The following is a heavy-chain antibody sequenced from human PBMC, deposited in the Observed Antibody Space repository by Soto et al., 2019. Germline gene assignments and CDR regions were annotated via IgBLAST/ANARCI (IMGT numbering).Heavy chain of an antibody. CDR1: GGSISSGGYY. J-gene: IGHJ4*02. CDR2: IYYSGST. D-gene: IGHD3-10*01. V-gene: IGHV4-31*03. CDR3: ARLSRSSYGSAINDF. Sequence: SETLSLTCTVSGGSISSGGYYWSWIRQHPGKGLEWIGYIYYSGSTYYNPSLKSRVTISVDTSKNQFSLKLSSVTAADTAVYYCARLSRSSYGSAINDFWGQGTLVTVSS.